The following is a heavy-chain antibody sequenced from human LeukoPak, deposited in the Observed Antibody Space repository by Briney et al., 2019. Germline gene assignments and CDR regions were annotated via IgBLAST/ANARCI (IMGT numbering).Heavy chain of an antibody. D-gene: IGHD4-23*01. J-gene: IGHJ4*02. CDR2: MYHSGST. CDR1: GYSISSAYY. V-gene: IGHV4-38-2*02. Sequence: SETLSLTCSVSGYSISSAYYWGWIRQPPGKGLEWIGTMYHSGSTNYNPSLKSRVTISVDTSKNQFPLRLSSVTAADTAVYYCVRVDNGGNYFDYWGQGTLVTVSS. CDR3: VRVDNGGNYFDY.